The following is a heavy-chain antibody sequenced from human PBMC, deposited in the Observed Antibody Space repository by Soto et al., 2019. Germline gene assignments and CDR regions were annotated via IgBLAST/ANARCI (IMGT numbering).Heavy chain of an antibody. J-gene: IGHJ5*02. V-gene: IGHV3-21*01. CDR1: RDSCGSNS. D-gene: IGHD4-4*01. CDR3: ARGSATVTTYGGAP. Sequence: GGSLKICRAAPRDSCGSNSMSWVRQAPGKGLEWVSFISSSSSYIYYADSVKGRFTISRDNAKNSLYLQMNSLRAEDTVVYYCARGSATVTTYGGAPWGQGT. CDR2: ISSSSSYI.